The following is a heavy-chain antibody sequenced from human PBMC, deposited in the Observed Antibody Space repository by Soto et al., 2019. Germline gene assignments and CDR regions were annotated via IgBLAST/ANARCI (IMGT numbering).Heavy chain of an antibody. J-gene: IGHJ5*02. Sequence: GGSLSLSCAASKFTFSSYWMHWVRQAPGKGLVWVSRIDPDGSTTYYADSVKGRFTISRDNAKNTLYLQLNSLRDEDTAVYYCKSSGSYDIAWFDPWGQGTLVTASS. V-gene: IGHV3-74*01. D-gene: IGHD3-10*01. CDR2: IDPDGSTT. CDR3: KSSGSYDIAWFDP. CDR1: KFTFSSYW.